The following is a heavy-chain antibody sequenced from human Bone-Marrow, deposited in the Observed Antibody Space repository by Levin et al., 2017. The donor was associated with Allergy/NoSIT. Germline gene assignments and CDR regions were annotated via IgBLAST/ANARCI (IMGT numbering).Heavy chain of an antibody. CDR1: GFTFSRYS. D-gene: IGHD4-17*01. J-gene: IGHJ4*02. CDR3: AREGHYGDYFDY. CDR2: VSSSSRTI. V-gene: IGHV3-48*01. Sequence: PGGSLRLSCAASGFTFSRYSMNWVRQAPGKGLEWVSYVSSSSRTIYYADSVRGRFTISRDNAKNSLYLQMNSLRGEDTAVYYCAREGHYGDYFDYWGQGTLVTVSS.